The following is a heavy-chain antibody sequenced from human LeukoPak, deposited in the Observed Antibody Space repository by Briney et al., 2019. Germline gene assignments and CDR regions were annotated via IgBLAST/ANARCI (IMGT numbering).Heavy chain of an antibody. V-gene: IGHV4-30-4*08. CDR3: ASQPLGYCSGGSCSYYFDY. CDR2: IYYSGST. D-gene: IGHD2-15*01. J-gene: IGHJ4*02. CDR1: GGSISSSGYY. Sequence: PSETLSLTCSVSGGSISSSGYYWGWIRQPPGKGLEWIGYIYYSGSTYYNPSLKSRVTISVDTSKNQFSLKLSSVTAADTAVYYCASQPLGYCSGGSCSYYFDYWGQGTLVTVSS.